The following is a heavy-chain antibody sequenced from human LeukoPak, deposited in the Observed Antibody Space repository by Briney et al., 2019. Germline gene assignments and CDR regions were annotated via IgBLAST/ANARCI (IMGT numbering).Heavy chain of an antibody. V-gene: IGHV4-4*02. CDR3: ARGIRDLIPYYYYGMDV. J-gene: IGHJ6*02. CDR1: GGSISSSYW. Sequence: SETLSLTCAFFGGSISSSYWWTWVRQPPGKGLELIGEIYHSGSTHYNPSLKSRVTLSIDKSKSQFSLELSSVTAADTAVYYCARGIRDLIPYYYYGMDVWGQGSTVTVSS. D-gene: IGHD2-21*01. CDR2: IYHSGST.